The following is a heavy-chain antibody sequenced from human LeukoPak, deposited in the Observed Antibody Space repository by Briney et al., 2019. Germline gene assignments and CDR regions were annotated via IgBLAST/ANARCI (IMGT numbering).Heavy chain of an antibody. J-gene: IGHJ4*02. CDR2: INPRGGST. V-gene: IGHV1-46*01. Sequence: ASVKVSCKASGYTFTSYDLYWVRQATGQGPEWMGIINPRGGSTDYAQKFQGRITMTSDTSTSTVYMELNSLRSDDTAVYFCARVGSAAATADYWGQGTLVTVSS. D-gene: IGHD6-25*01. CDR3: ARVGSAAATADY. CDR1: GYTFTSYD.